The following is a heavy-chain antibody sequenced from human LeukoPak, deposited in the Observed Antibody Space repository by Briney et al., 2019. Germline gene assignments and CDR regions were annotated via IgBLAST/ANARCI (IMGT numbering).Heavy chain of an antibody. D-gene: IGHD3-3*01. V-gene: IGHV3-53*01. Sequence: GGSLRLSCAASGFTVSSNYMSWVRQAPGKGLEWVSVIYSGGNTYYADSVKGRFTISRDNSKNTLYLQMNSLRAEDTAVYYCAKNPHYDFWSGYYTGFDYWGQGTLVTVSS. CDR1: GFTVSSNY. CDR3: AKNPHYDFWSGYYTGFDY. CDR2: IYSGGNT. J-gene: IGHJ4*02.